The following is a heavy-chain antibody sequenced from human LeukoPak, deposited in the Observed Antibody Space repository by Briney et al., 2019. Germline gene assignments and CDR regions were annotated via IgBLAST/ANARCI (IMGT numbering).Heavy chain of an antibody. Sequence: SETLSLTCTVSGGSISSYYWSWIRQPAGKGLEWIGRIYTSGSTNYNPSLKSRVTMSVDTSKNQFSLKLSSVTAADTAVYYCARQPRGIVVVVAAENWFDPWGQGTLVTVSS. V-gene: IGHV4-4*07. CDR1: GGSISSYY. J-gene: IGHJ5*02. D-gene: IGHD2-15*01. CDR2: IYTSGST. CDR3: ARQPRGIVVVVAAENWFDP.